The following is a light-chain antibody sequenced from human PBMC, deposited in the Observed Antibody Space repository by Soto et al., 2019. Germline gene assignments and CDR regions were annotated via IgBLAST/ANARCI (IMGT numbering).Light chain of an antibody. CDR2: SNT. V-gene: IGLV1-40*01. CDR1: SSNIGAGYD. CDR3: QSYDNSLSGYV. Sequence: QPVLTQPPSVSGAPGQRVTISCTGSSSNIGAGYDVHWYQQLPGTAPKLLIYSNTNRPSGVPDRISGSKSGTSASLAITGLQAEDEADYYCQSYDNSLSGYVFGAGTKLTVL. J-gene: IGLJ1*01.